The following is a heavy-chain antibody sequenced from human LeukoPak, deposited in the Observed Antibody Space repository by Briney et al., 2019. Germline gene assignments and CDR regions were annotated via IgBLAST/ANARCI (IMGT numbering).Heavy chain of an antibody. CDR2: IYTSGST. Sequence: PSETLSLTCTVSGGSISSYYWSWIRQPPGKGLEWIGYIYTSGSTNYNPSLKNRVTISVDTSKNQFSLKLSSVTAADTAVYYCARLLSGAFDIWGQGTMVTVSS. V-gene: IGHV4-4*09. CDR1: GGSISSYY. J-gene: IGHJ3*02. CDR3: ARLLSGAFDI. D-gene: IGHD2-2*01.